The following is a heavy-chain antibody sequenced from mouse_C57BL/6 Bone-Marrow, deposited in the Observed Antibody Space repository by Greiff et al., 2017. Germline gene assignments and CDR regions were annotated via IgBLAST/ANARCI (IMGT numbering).Heavy chain of an antibody. CDR2: INPSNGGT. D-gene: IGHD2-13*01. J-gene: IGHJ3*01. CDR3: ARSRRIYYCVFAY. Sequence: QVQLQQPGTELVKPGASVKLSCKASGYTFTSYWMHWVKQRPGQGLEWIGNINPSNGGTNYNETFKSKATLTVDKSSSTAYMQLSSLTSEDSAVYYCARSRRIYYCVFAYWGQGTLVTVSA. CDR1: GYTFTSYW. V-gene: IGHV1-53*01.